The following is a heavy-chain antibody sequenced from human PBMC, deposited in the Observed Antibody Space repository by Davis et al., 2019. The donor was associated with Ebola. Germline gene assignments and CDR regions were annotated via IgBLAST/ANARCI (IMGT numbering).Heavy chain of an antibody. CDR3: ARDSSSWYGYFDY. CDR1: GGSISSYY. D-gene: IGHD6-13*01. V-gene: IGHV4-59*12. CDR2: IYHSGST. Sequence: PSETLSLTCTVSGGSISSYYWSWIRQPPGKGLEWIGYIYHSGSTYYNPSLKSRVTISVDRSKNQFSLKLSSVTAADTAVYYCARDSSSWYGYFDYWGQGTLVTVSS. J-gene: IGHJ4*02.